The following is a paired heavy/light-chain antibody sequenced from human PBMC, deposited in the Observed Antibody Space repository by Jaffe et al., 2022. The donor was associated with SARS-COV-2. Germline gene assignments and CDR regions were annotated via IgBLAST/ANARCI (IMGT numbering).Light chain of an antibody. V-gene: IGKV2-24*01. J-gene: IGKJ5*01. CDR2: KIS. CDR1: QSLVHSDGNTY. Sequence: DIVMTQTPLSSPVTLGQPASISCRSSQSLVHSDGNTYLSWLQQRPGQPPRLLIYKISNRFSGVPDRFSGSGAGTDFTLKISRVEAEDVGVYYCMQATQFRTFGQGTRLEIK. CDR3: MQATQFRT.
Heavy chain of an antibody. D-gene: IGHD2-15*01. CDR2: ISGSGGTT. J-gene: IGHJ6*02. V-gene: IGHV3-23*01. Sequence: EVQLLESGGGLAQPGESLRLSCAASGFTLSNYDMSWVRQAPGKGLEWVSVISGSGGTTHYADSVKGRFTISRDNSKNTLYLQMNSLRAEDTAVYYCATDGPYSGAYGYGMDVWGQGTTVTVSS. CDR1: GFTLSNYD. CDR3: ATDGPYSGAYGYGMDV.